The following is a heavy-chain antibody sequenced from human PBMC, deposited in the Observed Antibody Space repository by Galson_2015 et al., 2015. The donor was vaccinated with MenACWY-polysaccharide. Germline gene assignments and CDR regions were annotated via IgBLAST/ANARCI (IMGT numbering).Heavy chain of an antibody. D-gene: IGHD5-12*01. J-gene: IGHJ4*02. CDR1: RGSISSYY. CDR3: ARVGYSGYDSRLEH. V-gene: IGHV4-4*07. Sequence: ETLSLTCTVSRGSISSYYWSWIRQPAGKGLEWIGRISTSGSTTYNPSLESRVPMSLDRSNNQFSLKLTSVTAADTAVYYCARVGYSGYDSRLEHWGQGTLVAVSS. CDR2: ISTSGST.